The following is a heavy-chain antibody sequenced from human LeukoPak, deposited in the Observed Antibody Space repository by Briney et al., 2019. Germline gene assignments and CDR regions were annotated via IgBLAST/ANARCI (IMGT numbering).Heavy chain of an antibody. CDR2: IYHCGST. D-gene: IGHD2-15*01. CDR1: GYSISSGYY. V-gene: IGHV4-38-2*02. CDR3: AREGDRWSFQN. Sequence: PSETLSLTCTVSGYSISSGYYWGWIRQPPGEGVEGIGSIYHCGSTYYTQSLKSRVTIYGDTSKNQLYLHLSTVTAADTAVYSCAREGDRWSFQNWGQGTLVTVSS. J-gene: IGHJ4*02.